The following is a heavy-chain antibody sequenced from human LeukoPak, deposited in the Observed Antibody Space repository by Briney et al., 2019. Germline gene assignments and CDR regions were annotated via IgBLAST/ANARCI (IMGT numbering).Heavy chain of an antibody. CDR3: AKASSTHCFDY. CDR2: ISSSSSYI. J-gene: IGHJ4*02. D-gene: IGHD2-2*01. Sequence: GGSLRLSCAAPGFTFNIHGMNWVRQAPGKGLEGVSSISSSSSYIYYADSVKGRFTISRDNAKNSLYLQMNSLRAEDTAVYYCAKASSTHCFDYWGQGTLVTVSS. CDR1: GFTFNIHG. V-gene: IGHV3-21*04.